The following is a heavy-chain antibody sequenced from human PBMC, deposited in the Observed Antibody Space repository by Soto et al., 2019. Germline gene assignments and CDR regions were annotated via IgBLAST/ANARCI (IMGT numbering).Heavy chain of an antibody. CDR2: IGTSGTPV. Sequence: EVQLEESGGALVQPGGSLRLSCAASGFTFKTYNMNWVRQAPGKGLEWVSYIGTSGTPVYYADSVKGRFTISRDNAKNSLFLQMHSLRDEDTALYFCARDPSPDSSGWYYFDYWGQGNLVNVSS. CDR3: ARDPSPDSSGWYYFDY. J-gene: IGHJ4*02. CDR1: GFTFKTYN. V-gene: IGHV3-48*02. D-gene: IGHD6-19*01.